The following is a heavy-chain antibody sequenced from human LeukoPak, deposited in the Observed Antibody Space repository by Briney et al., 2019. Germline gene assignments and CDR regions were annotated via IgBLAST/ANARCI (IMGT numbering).Heavy chain of an antibody. V-gene: IGHV1-2*02. Sequence: GASVKVSCKASGYTFTGYYLHWVRQAPGQGLEWMGWINPNSGGTDYAQKFQGRVTMTRDTSISTAYMELSRLRSDDTAVYYCARDRIAVAGTLDSWGQGTLVTVYS. CDR2: INPNSGGT. CDR3: ARDRIAVAGTLDS. D-gene: IGHD6-19*01. CDR1: GYTFTGYY. J-gene: IGHJ4*02.